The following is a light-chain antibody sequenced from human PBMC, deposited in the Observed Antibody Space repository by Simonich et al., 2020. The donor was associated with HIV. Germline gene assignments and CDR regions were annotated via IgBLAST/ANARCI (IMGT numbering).Light chain of an antibody. J-gene: IGKJ1*01. Sequence: IVMTQSPDSLVVSLGERATINCKSSQSVLYSSNNKNYLAWYQQKPGQPPKLLISWASTRESGVPDRFSGSGSWTDFTLTISSLQAEDVAVYYCQQYYSTPPTFGQGTKVEIK. CDR3: QQYYSTPPT. CDR1: QSVLYSSNNKNY. V-gene: IGKV4-1*01. CDR2: WAS.